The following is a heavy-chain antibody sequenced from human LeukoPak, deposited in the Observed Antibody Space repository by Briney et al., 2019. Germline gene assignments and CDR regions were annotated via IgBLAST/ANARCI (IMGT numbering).Heavy chain of an antibody. CDR2: INPNSGGT. CDR1: GYTFTGYY. Sequence: ASVRVSCKASGYTFTGYYMHWVRQAPGQGLEWMGWINPNSGGTNYAQKFQGRVTMTRDTSISTAYMELSRLRSDDTAVYYCARGIVGGSSWHNWNYGEFDYWGQGTLVTVSS. CDR3: ARGIVGGSSWHNWNYGEFDY. D-gene: IGHD1-7*01. V-gene: IGHV1-2*02. J-gene: IGHJ4*02.